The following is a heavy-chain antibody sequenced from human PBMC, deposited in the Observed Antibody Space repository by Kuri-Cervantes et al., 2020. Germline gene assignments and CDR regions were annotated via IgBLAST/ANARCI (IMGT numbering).Heavy chain of an antibody. V-gene: IGHV1-3*01. CDR2: INAGNGNT. J-gene: IGHJ4*02. Sequence: ASVKVSCKASGYTFTSYAMHWVRQAPGQRLEWMGWINAGNGNTKYSQKFQGRVTITRDTSASTAYMELSSLRSEDTAVYYCARDERDFWSGYPILSFDYWGQGTLVTVSS. CDR1: GYTFTSYA. D-gene: IGHD3-3*01. CDR3: ARDERDFWSGYPILSFDY.